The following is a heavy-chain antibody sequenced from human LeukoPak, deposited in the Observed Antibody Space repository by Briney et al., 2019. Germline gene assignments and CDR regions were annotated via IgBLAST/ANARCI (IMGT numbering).Heavy chain of an antibody. CDR1: GYTFTSYD. Sequence: ASVTVSCKASGYTFTSYDINWVRQATGQGLEWMGWINPNSGGTNYAQKFQGRVTMTRDTSISTAYMELSRLRSDDTAVYYCARAVSTYYYDSSGYSDFDYWGQGTLVTVSS. D-gene: IGHD3-22*01. J-gene: IGHJ4*02. CDR2: INPNSGGT. V-gene: IGHV1-2*02. CDR3: ARAVSTYYYDSSGYSDFDY.